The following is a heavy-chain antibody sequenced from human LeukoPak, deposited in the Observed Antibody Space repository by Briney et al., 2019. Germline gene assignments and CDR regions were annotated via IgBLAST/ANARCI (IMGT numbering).Heavy chain of an antibody. CDR3: ARDDREMATITLGLDY. CDR2: IIPVFGTA. Sequence: SVKVSCKASGGTFSSYSISWVRQAPGQGLEWMGGIIPVFGTANYAQKFQGRVTITADESTSTAYMELTSLRSEDTAIYYCARDDREMATITLGLDYWGQGTLVTVSS. CDR1: GGTFSSYS. V-gene: IGHV1-69*13. D-gene: IGHD5-24*01. J-gene: IGHJ4*02.